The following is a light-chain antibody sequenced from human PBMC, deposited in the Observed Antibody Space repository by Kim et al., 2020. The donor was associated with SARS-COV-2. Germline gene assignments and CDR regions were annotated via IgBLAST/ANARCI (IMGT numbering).Light chain of an antibody. CDR2: GKN. V-gene: IGLV3-19*01. CDR1: SLRSYD. J-gene: IGLJ3*02. Sequence: LGQTVRITCQGDSLRSYDASWYQQKPGQAPVLVNYGKNNRPSGIPDRFSGSSSGNTASLTITGAQAEDEADYYCNSRDSSGNHWVFGGGTQLTVL. CDR3: NSRDSSGNHWV.